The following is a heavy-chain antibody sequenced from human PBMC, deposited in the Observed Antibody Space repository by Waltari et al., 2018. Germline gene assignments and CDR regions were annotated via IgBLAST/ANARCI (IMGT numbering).Heavy chain of an antibody. V-gene: IGHV4-59*12. D-gene: IGHD4-4*01. J-gene: IGHJ5*02. CDR1: GGSISSSY. Sequence: SGGSISSSYWSWIRQPPGKGLEWIGYIYGGSGSTSYNPSLKSRVTISTDTSKNQFSLKLSSVTAADTAVYYCARDHSNYDRFDVWGPGVLVTVSS. CDR2: IYGGSGST. CDR3: ARDHSNYDRFDV.